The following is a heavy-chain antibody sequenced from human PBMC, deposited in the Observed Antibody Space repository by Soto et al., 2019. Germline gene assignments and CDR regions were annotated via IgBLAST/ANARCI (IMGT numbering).Heavy chain of an antibody. J-gene: IGHJ4*02. CDR2: INAGNGNT. D-gene: IGHD3-10*01. CDR3: ARGDLITMVRGVIY. CDR1: GYTFTSYA. Sequence: ASVKVSCKASGYTFTSYAMHWVRQAPGQRLEWMGWINAGNGNTKYSQKFQGRVTITRDTSASTAYMELSSLRSEDTAVYYCARGDLITMVRGVIYWGQGTLVTVSS. V-gene: IGHV1-3*01.